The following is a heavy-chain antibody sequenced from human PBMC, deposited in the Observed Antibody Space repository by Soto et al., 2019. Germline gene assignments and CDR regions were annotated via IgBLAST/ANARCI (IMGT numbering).Heavy chain of an antibody. Sequence: GGSLRLSCAASGFTFSSYGMHWVRQAPGKGLEWVAVIWYDGSNKYYADSVKGRFTISRDNSKNTLYLQMNSLRAEDTAVYYCARDGEVDIVATINYYYYGMDVWGQGTTVTVSS. J-gene: IGHJ6*02. CDR1: GFTFSSYG. CDR2: IWYDGSNK. D-gene: IGHD5-12*01. V-gene: IGHV3-33*01. CDR3: ARDGEVDIVATINYYYYGMDV.